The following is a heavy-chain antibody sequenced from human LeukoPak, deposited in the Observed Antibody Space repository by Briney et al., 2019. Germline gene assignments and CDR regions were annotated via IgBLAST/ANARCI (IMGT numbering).Heavy chain of an antibody. V-gene: IGHV3-64D*09. J-gene: IGHJ4*02. Sequence: GGSLRLSCSASGFTFSAYALHWVRQAPGRGLEYVSAISSNGGTIYYVDSVKGRFTISRDNSKSTLYLQLSSLGPEDTAVYYCVKGSEAYCDSRSDYWGQGTLVTVSS. CDR2: ISSNGGTI. CDR1: GFTFSAYA. D-gene: IGHD3-22*01. CDR3: VKGSEAYCDSRSDY.